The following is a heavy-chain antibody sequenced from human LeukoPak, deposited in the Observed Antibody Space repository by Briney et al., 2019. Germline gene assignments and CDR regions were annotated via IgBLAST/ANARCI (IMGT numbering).Heavy chain of an antibody. D-gene: IGHD2-15*01. CDR1: GYSFTSYW. CDR2: IYPGDSDT. V-gene: IGHV5-51*01. Sequence: GESLKISCQGSGYSFTSYWIGWVRQMPGKALEWMGIIYPGDSDTRYSPSFQGQVTISADKSISTAYLQWSSLKASDTAMYYCATVGVVVAATPLNYFDYWGQGTLVTVSS. CDR3: ATVGVVVAATPLNYFDY. J-gene: IGHJ4*02.